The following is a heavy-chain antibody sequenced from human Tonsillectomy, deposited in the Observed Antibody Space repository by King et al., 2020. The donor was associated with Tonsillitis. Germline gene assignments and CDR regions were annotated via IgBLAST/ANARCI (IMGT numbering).Heavy chain of an antibody. Sequence: VQLVQSGGGVVQSGRSLRLSCAASGFTFSSYGLHWVRQAPGKGLGWVAGIWYDGSNKYYADSGKGRFTISRDNSKNTLYLQMNSLRAEDTAVYYCARDGRIAAFDYWGQGTLVTVSS. CDR1: GFTFSSYG. D-gene: IGHD6-13*01. V-gene: IGHV3-33*01. CDR2: IWYDGSNK. J-gene: IGHJ4*02. CDR3: ARDGRIAAFDY.